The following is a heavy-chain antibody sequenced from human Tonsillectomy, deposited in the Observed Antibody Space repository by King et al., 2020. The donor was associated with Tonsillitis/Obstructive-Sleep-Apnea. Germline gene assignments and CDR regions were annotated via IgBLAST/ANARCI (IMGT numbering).Heavy chain of an antibody. CDR1: GGSISSGGYC. V-gene: IGHV4-31*03. Sequence: VQLQESGPGLVKPSQTLSLTCTVSGGSISSGGYCWSWIRQHPGKGLEWIGYIYYSGSTYYNPSLKSRVTISVDTSKNQFSLKLSSVTAADTAVYYCARDPVTTRWGGDYYYYMDVWGKGTTVTVSS. CDR3: ARDPVTTRWGGDYYYYMDV. CDR2: IYYSGST. J-gene: IGHJ6*03. D-gene: IGHD4-11*01.